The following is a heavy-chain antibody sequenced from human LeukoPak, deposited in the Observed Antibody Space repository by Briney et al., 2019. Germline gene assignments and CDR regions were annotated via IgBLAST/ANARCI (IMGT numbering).Heavy chain of an antibody. CDR1: GGTFSNYA. J-gene: IGHJ3*02. D-gene: IGHD6-19*01. Sequence: GASVTVSFKASGGTFSNYAISWVRQAPGQGLEWMGGIIPIFGTANYAQKFQGRVTITADESTSTAYMELSSLRSEDTAVYYCARDEAGYSSGWYAFDIWGQGTMVTVSS. CDR3: ARDEAGYSSGWYAFDI. V-gene: IGHV1-69*13. CDR2: IIPIFGTA.